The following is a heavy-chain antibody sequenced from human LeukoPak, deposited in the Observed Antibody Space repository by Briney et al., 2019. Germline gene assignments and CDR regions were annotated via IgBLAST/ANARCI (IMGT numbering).Heavy chain of an antibody. V-gene: IGHV3-23*01. D-gene: IGHD6-13*01. CDR1: GFTFSTYA. Sequence: GGSLRLSCAASGFTFSTYAMSWVRQAPGKGLGWVSAISGSGGYTYHADSVKGRFTISRDNSKNTLYLQMNSLRAEDTAVYYCARMPGTALEIDYWGQGTLVTVSS. CDR3: ARMPGTALEIDY. CDR2: ISGSGGYT. J-gene: IGHJ4*02.